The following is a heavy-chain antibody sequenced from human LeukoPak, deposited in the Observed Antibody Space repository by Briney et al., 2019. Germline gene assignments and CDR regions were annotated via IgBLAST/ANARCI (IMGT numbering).Heavy chain of an antibody. D-gene: IGHD3-22*01. J-gene: IGHJ5*02. CDR3: ARDLGQYYDTSDNWFDP. CDR2: ITASGDST. V-gene: IGHV3-23*01. CDR1: GFTFSNYV. Sequence: GGSLRLSCAASGFTFSNYVMIWVRQAPGKGLEWVSGITASGDSTYYGDSVKGRFTMSRDNSKNTLNLQMNSLRAEDTAVYYCARDLGQYYDTSDNWFDPWGQGTLVTVSS.